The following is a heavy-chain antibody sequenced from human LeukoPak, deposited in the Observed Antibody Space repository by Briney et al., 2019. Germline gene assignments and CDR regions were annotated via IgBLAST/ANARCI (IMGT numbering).Heavy chain of an antibody. J-gene: IGHJ3*02. D-gene: IGHD3-22*01. CDR2: IIPIFGTA. CDR3: ARVKSQYHYDPSDDAFDI. V-gene: IGHV1-69*05. CDR1: GGTFSSYA. Sequence: SVKVSCKASGGTFSSYAISWVQQAPGQGLEWMGGIIPIFGTANYAQKFQGRVTITTDESTSTAYMEPSSLRSEDTAVYYCARVKSQYHYDPSDDAFDIWGQGTMVTVSS.